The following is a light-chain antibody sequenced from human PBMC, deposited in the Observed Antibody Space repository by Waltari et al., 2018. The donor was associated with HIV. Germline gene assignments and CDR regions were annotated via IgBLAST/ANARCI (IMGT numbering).Light chain of an antibody. CDR2: KDN. CDR1: SLSKQY. Sequence: SSDLTPPPSVSVSPGQTATITCSGDSLSKQYTTWYKQRPGQAPVLLISKDNKRPSGIPERVSGSTSGTTVTLAISRVQPDDEADYYCQSSDTSGTSVIFGGGTKLTVL. CDR3: QSSDTSGTSVI. V-gene: IGLV3-25*03. J-gene: IGLJ2*01.